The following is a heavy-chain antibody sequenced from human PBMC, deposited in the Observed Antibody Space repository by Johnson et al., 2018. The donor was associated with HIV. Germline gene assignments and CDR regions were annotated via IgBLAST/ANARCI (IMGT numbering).Heavy chain of an antibody. CDR3: AKGGYYTIWVEDAAFDI. D-gene: IGHD3-10*01. V-gene: IGHV3-33*06. Sequence: QVQLVESGGGVVQPGGSLRLSCAASGFTFSSYAMHWVRQAPGKGLEWVAVIWYDGSNKYYADSVKGRFTISRDNSKNTLYLQMDSLRAEDTAVYYCAKGGYYTIWVEDAAFDIWGQGTMVTVSS. CDR1: GFTFSSYA. CDR2: IWYDGSNK. J-gene: IGHJ3*02.